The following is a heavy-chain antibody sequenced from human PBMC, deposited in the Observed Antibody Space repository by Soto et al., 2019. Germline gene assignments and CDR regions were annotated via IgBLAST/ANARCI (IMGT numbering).Heavy chain of an antibody. J-gene: IGHJ4*02. CDR2: IIPILGIA. Sequence: SVNVSCKASGGTFSSYTISWVRQAPGQGLEWMGRIIPILGIANYAQKFQGRVTITADKSTSTAYMELSSLRSEDTAVYYCARRIAAAGGGDYWGQGTLVTVSS. D-gene: IGHD6-13*01. CDR1: GGTFSSYT. CDR3: ARRIAAAGGGDY. V-gene: IGHV1-69*02.